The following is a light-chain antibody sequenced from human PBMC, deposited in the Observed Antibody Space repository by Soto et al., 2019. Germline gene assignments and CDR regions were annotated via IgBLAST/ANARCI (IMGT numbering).Light chain of an antibody. CDR2: GAS. Sequence: EIVMTQSPATLSVSPGETATLSCRASQSVGGAVAWYQHKSGQAPRLLIVGASVRATGVPGRFSGGGSGTDFTLTISSLQSEDFEVYYCQQYKNWPPLTFGGGTTVEIK. CDR3: QQYKNWPPLT. V-gene: IGKV3-15*01. J-gene: IGKJ4*01. CDR1: QSVGGA.